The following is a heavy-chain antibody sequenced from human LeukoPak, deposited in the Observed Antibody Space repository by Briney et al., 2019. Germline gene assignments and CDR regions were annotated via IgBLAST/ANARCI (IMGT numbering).Heavy chain of an antibody. Sequence: ASVKVSCKASGYTFTDYYMHWVRQAPGQGLEWMGIINPSGGSTSYAQKFQGRVTMTRDTSTSTVYMELSSLRSEDTAVYYCARDRDQTYYDFWSGYSALWFDPWGQGTLVTVSS. CDR1: GYTFTDYY. D-gene: IGHD3-3*01. V-gene: IGHV1-46*01. CDR3: ARDRDQTYYDFWSGYSALWFDP. CDR2: INPSGGST. J-gene: IGHJ5*02.